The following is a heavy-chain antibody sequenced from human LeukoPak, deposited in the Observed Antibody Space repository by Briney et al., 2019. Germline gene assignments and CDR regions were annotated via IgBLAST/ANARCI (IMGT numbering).Heavy chain of an antibody. V-gene: IGHV3-21*01. CDR3: ARRGDFWSGTSGGGYMDV. Sequence: SGGSLGLSCAASGFTFSSYSMNWVRQAPGKGLEWVSSISSSSSYIYYADSVKGRFTISRDNAKNSLYLQMNSLRAEDTAVYYCARRGDFWSGTSGGGYMDVWGKGTTVTVSS. J-gene: IGHJ6*03. CDR2: ISSSSSYI. D-gene: IGHD3-3*01. CDR1: GFTFSSYS.